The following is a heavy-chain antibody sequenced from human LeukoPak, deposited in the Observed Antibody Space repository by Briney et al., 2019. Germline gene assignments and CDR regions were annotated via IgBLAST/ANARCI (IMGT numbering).Heavy chain of an antibody. V-gene: IGHV1-8*02. J-gene: IGHJ4*02. CDR3: GRVLRPNYYDSSGYSDFDY. Sequence: GASVKVSCKASGYTFTSYDINWVRQATGQGLEWMGWMNPNSGNTGYAQKFQGRVTMTRDTSISTAYMELSRLRSDDTAVYCCGRVLRPNYYDSSGYSDFDYWGQGTLVTVSS. CDR2: MNPNSGNT. CDR1: GYTFTSYD. D-gene: IGHD3-22*01.